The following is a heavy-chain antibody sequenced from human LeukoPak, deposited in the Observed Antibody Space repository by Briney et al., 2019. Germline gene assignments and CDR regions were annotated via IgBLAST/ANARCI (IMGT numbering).Heavy chain of an antibody. CDR3: AKSISRYYYYYMGV. D-gene: IGHD2-21*01. V-gene: IGHV3-9*01. Sequence: GGSLRLSCAASGFTFDDYAMHWVRQAPGKGLEWVSGISWNSGSIGYADSVKGRFTISRDNAKNSLYLQMNSLRAEDTALYYCAKSISRYYYYYMGVWGKGTTVTVSS. CDR2: ISWNSGSI. CDR1: GFTFDDYA. J-gene: IGHJ6*03.